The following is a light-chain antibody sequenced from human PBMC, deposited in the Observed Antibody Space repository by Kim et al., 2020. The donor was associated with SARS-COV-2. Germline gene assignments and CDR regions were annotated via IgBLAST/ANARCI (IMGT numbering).Light chain of an antibody. CDR1: QDINNF. CDR3: QQYENLPRT. J-gene: IGKJ1*01. Sequence: ASVGDRVTITCQASQDINNFLNWYQQKPGKAPKLLIYDATNLEAGVPSRFSGSGSGTDFTFTISSLQPEDIATYYCQQYENLPRTFGQGTKVDIK. V-gene: IGKV1-33*01. CDR2: DAT.